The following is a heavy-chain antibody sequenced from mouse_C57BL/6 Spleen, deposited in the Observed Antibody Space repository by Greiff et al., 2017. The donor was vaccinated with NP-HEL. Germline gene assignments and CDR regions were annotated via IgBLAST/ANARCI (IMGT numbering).Heavy chain of an antibody. CDR2: ISDGGSYT. V-gene: IGHV5-4*01. CDR1: GFTFSSYA. D-gene: IGHD2-2*01. CDR3: ARDMVTNWYFDV. J-gene: IGHJ1*03. Sequence: EVQGVESGGGLVKPGGSLKLSCAASGFTFSSYAMSWVRQTPEKRLEWVATISDGGSYTYYPDNVKGRFTISRDNAKNNLYLQMSHLKSEDTAMYYCARDMVTNWYFDVWGTGTTVTVSS.